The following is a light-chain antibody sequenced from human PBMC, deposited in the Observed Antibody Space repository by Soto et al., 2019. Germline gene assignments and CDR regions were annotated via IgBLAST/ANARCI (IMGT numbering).Light chain of an antibody. CDR1: NSNIGHNY. V-gene: IGLV1-51*01. CDR3: GTWDSRLSDVV. J-gene: IGLJ3*02. Sequence: QSVLTQPPSVSAAPGQTVTISCSGSNSNIGHNYVSWYQQLPGTAPKLLIYDNNKRPSGIPDRFSGSKSGTSATLGITGLQTGDEADYYCGTWDSRLSDVVFGGGTKLTVL. CDR2: DNN.